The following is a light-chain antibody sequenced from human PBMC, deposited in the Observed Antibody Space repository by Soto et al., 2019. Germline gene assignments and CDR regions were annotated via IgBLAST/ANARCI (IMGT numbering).Light chain of an antibody. CDR1: QSVXYSSNNKNY. CDR3: QQYYSTPIT. CDR2: WAS. Sequence: DIVMTQSPDSLAGSLGERATINRKSGQSVXYSSNNKNYLAWYQQKPGQPPKLVIYWASTRESGVPDRFSGSGSGTDFTLTISSLQAEDVAVYYCQQYYSTPITFGQGTRLEI. V-gene: IGKV4-1*01. J-gene: IGKJ5*01.